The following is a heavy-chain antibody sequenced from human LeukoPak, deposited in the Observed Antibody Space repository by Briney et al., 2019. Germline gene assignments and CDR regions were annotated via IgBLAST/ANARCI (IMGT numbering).Heavy chain of an antibody. CDR2: INPNSGGT. CDR1: GYTFTGYY. V-gene: IGHV1-2*02. CDR3: ARVGYCSSTSCYYYYYGMDV. J-gene: IGHJ6*02. D-gene: IGHD2-2*01. Sequence: ASVKVSCKASGYTFTGYYTHWVRQAPGQGLEWMGWINPNSGGTNYAQKFQGRVTMTRDTSISTAYMELSRLRSDDTAVYYCARVGYCSSTSCYYYYYGMDVWGQGTTVTVSS.